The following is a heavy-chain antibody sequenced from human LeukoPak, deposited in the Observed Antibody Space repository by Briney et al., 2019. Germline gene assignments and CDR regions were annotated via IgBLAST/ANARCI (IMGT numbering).Heavy chain of an antibody. CDR1: GGSISSSNW. CDR2: IYHSGST. Sequence: SETLSLTCAVSGGSISSSNWWSWVRQPPGKGLEWIGEIYHSGSTNYNPSLKSRVTISVDKSKNQFSLKLSSATAADTAVYFCARRAINSVMFDYWGQGTLVTVSS. V-gene: IGHV4-4*02. CDR3: ARRAINSVMFDY. D-gene: IGHD3-16*01. J-gene: IGHJ4*02.